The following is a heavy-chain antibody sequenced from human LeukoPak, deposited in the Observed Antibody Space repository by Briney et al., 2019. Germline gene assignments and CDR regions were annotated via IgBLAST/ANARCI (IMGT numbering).Heavy chain of an antibody. CDR1: GFTFSAYG. J-gene: IGHJ4*02. Sequence: PGGSLRLSCEASGFTFSAYGMNWVRRAPGKGLEWVSSISRASSYIHYAVSVKGRFTISRDNAKNTLYLQMNSLRAEDTAVYYCVRDFGESSGYYFDYWGQGTLVTVSS. D-gene: IGHD3-22*01. CDR2: ISRASSYI. CDR3: VRDFGESSGYYFDY. V-gene: IGHV3-21*01.